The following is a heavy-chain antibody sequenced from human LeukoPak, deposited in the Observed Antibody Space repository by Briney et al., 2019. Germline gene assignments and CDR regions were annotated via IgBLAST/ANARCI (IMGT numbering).Heavy chain of an antibody. CDR3: ARQSPRTTVTTH. CDR2: IYYSGST. Sequence: SETLSLTCTVSGGSISSSSYYWGWIRQPPRKGLEWIGSIYYSGSTYYNPSLKSRVTISVDTSKNQFPLKLSSVTAADTAVYYCARQSPRTTVTTHWGQGTLVTVSS. J-gene: IGHJ4*02. D-gene: IGHD4-17*01. V-gene: IGHV4-39*01. CDR1: GGSISSSSYY.